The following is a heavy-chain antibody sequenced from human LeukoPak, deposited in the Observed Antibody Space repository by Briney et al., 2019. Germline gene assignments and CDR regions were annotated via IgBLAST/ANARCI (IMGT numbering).Heavy chain of an antibody. J-gene: IGHJ4*02. CDR1: GFTFRSHA. D-gene: IGHD2-21*01. CDR3: AKDFRIGYSAHFDY. CDR2: IYENGGTT. V-gene: IGHV3-23*01. Sequence: PGGSLRLSCVGSGFTFRSHAMSWVRQAPEKGLESVSGIYENGGTTYYADSVKGRFSISRDNSKYTLYLQMDSLRGEDTAVYYCAKDFRIGYSAHFDYWGQGALVTVSS.